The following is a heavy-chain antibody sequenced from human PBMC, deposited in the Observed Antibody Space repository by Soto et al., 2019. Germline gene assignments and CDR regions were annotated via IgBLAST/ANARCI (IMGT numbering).Heavy chain of an antibody. Sequence: ASVKVSCKASGGTFSSYTISWVRQAPGQGLEWMGRIIPILGIANYAQKFQGRVTITADKSTSTDYMELSSLRSEDTAVYYCALSKSSSDYYYYYYMDVWGKGTTVTVSS. V-gene: IGHV1-69*02. CDR2: IIPILGIA. CDR1: GGTFSSYT. D-gene: IGHD6-6*01. CDR3: ALSKSSSDYYYYYYMDV. J-gene: IGHJ6*03.